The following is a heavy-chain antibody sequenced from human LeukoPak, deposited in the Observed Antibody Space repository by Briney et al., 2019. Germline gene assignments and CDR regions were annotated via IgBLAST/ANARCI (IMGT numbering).Heavy chain of an antibody. CDR2: IKGDEMTT. CDR3: AKDQNSSGYYRY. J-gene: IGHJ4*02. CDR1: GFTFTTYW. Sequence: PGGSLRLSCAASGFTFTTYWMHWVRQAPGKGLEWVSRIKGDEMTTNYADSVEGRFTISRDNSKNTLYLQMNSLRAEDTAVYYCAKDQNSSGYYRYWGQGTLVTVSS. D-gene: IGHD3-22*01. V-gene: IGHV3-74*01.